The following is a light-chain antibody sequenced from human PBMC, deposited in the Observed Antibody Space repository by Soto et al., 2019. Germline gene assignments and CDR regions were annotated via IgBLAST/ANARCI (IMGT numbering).Light chain of an antibody. J-gene: IGKJ1*01. CDR3: QQYRDLPQT. CDR1: QSVRSNY. Sequence: EIVLTSSPGTLSLNQGERATLSCRASQSVRSNYLAWYQQKPGQAPRLLIYNSSTRATGIPDRFSGSGSGTDFTLTISRLEPEDFALYYCQQYRDLPQTFGQGTKV. V-gene: IGKV3-20*01. CDR2: NSS.